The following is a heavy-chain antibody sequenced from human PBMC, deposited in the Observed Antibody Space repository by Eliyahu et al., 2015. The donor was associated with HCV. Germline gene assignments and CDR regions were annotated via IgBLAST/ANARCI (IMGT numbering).Heavy chain of an antibody. CDR1: GYTFSAYY. CDR3: ARDGIYSTSFDAFDL. V-gene: IGHV1-2*02. CDR2: ISPKSGDT. D-gene: IGHD6-6*01. Sequence: QVQLVQSGAEVKKPGASVKVSCRASGYTFSAYYLHWVRQAPGQGFEWMGWISPKSGDTEYAQKFHGRVTMTRDTSISTVYMELSLRSDDTAMYYCARDGIYSTSFDAFDLWGQGTMVTVSS. J-gene: IGHJ3*01.